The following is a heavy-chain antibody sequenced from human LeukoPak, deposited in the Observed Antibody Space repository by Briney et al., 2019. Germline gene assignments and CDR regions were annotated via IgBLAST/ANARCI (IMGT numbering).Heavy chain of an antibody. V-gene: IGHV3-66*01. J-gene: IGHJ4*02. D-gene: IGHD5-12*01. Sequence: HPGGSLRLSCAASGFIVSSNYMSWVRQAPGKGLEWVSVIYSGGSTYYADSVKGRFTISRDNSKNTLYLQMNSLRAEDTAVYYCARVQKSRKSVASAVDCWGQGTVVIVSS. CDR2: IYSGGST. CDR1: GFIVSSNY. CDR3: ARVQKSRKSVASAVDC.